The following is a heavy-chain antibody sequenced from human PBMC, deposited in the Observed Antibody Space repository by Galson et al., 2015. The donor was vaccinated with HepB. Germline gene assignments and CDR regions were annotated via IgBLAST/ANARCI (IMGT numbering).Heavy chain of an antibody. D-gene: IGHD3-10*01. CDR2: IRYDGSNK. V-gene: IGHV3-30*02. CDR1: GFTFSSYG. Sequence: SLRLSCAASGFTFSSYGMHWVRQAPGKGLEWVAFIRYDGSNKYYADSVKGRFTISRDNSKNTLYLQMNSLRAEDTAVYYCAKDPIWFGELLALVDYWGQGTLVTVSS. CDR3: AKDPIWFGELLALVDY. J-gene: IGHJ4*02.